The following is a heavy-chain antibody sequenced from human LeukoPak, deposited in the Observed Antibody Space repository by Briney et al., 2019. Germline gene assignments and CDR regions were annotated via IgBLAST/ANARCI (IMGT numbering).Heavy chain of an antibody. CDR3: ARGTGERETYFDY. J-gene: IGHJ4*02. V-gene: IGHV1-2*02. Sequence: APVKVSCKASGYTFTGYYMHWVRQAPGQGLEWMGWINPNSGGTNYAQKFQGRVTMTRDTSISTAYMELSRLRSDDTAVYYCARGTGERETYFDYWGQGTLVTVSS. D-gene: IGHD1-1*01. CDR1: GYTFTGYY. CDR2: INPNSGGT.